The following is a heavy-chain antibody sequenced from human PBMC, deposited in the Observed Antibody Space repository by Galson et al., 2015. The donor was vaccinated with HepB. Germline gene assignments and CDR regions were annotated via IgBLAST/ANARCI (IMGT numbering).Heavy chain of an antibody. CDR3: AKDDHGIAAVGAWWNNWFDP. J-gene: IGHJ5*02. D-gene: IGHD6-13*01. V-gene: IGHV3-23*01. CDR1: EFTFSNYG. Sequence: SLRLSCAGTEFTFSNYGMSWVRQAPGKGLEWVSSISATGDATYFADSVKGRFTISRDNSKKTLYLQMNSLTSEDTAVYYCAKDDHGIAAVGAWWNNWFDPWGQGTLVTVSS. CDR2: ISATGDAT.